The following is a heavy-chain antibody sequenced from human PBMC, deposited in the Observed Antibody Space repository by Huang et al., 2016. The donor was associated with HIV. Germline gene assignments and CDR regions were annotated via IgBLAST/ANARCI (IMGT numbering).Heavy chain of an antibody. CDR2: IRYDGNNY. J-gene: IGHJ4*02. CDR1: RFTFSSFG. Sequence: QVQLVESGGGVVQPGGSLRLSCAASRFTFSSFGMHWVRQGPGKGLECVAFIRYDGNNYDYADSVKGRFTISRDNSKNTLYLQMNSLRADDTAVYYCAKDLTYTYGRHFDYWGQGTLVTVSS. V-gene: IGHV3-30*02. CDR3: AKDLTYTYGRHFDY. D-gene: IGHD5-18*01.